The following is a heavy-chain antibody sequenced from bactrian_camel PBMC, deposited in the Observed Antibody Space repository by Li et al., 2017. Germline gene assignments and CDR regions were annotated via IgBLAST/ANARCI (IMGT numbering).Heavy chain of an antibody. CDR3: AADRWCRSSWPRDQGYEF. V-gene: IGHV3S53*01. D-gene: IGHD6*01. J-gene: IGHJ4*01. CDR2: ISSDGTT. CDR1: GAIYCRYD. Sequence: HVQLVESGGDSVQAGGSLRLSCAASGAIYCRYDMSWYRQAPGKEREFVSAISSDGTTSYADWVKGRFTISKDNAKNTLYLEMDGLQVEDTATYYCAADRWCRSSWPRDQGYEFWGQGTQVTVS.